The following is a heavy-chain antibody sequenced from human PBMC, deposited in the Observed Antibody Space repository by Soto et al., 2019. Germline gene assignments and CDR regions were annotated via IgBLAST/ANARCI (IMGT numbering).Heavy chain of an antibody. V-gene: IGHV4-31*03. CDR2: IYYSGST. J-gene: IGHJ6*03. CDR3: ARGAWADYYYMDV. Sequence: SETLSLTCTVSGGSISSGGYYWSWIRQHPGKGLEWIGYIYYSGSTYYNPSLKSRVTISVDTSKNQFSLKLSSVTAADTAVYYCARGAWADYYYMDVWGKGTTVTVSS. CDR1: GGSISSGGYY. D-gene: IGHD1-26*01.